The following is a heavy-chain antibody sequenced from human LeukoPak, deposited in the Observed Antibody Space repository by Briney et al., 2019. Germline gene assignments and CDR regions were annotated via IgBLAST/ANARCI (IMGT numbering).Heavy chain of an antibody. V-gene: IGHV3-53*01. D-gene: IGHD3-22*01. Sequence: QPGGSLRLSCAASGFTVSSNYMSWVRQAPGKGLEWVSVIYSGGSTYYADSVKGRFTISRDNSKNTLYLRMNSLRAEDTAVYYCAGRGYDSSGYYLPDYWGQGTLVTVSS. CDR3: AGRGYDSSGYYLPDY. J-gene: IGHJ4*02. CDR2: IYSGGST. CDR1: GFTVSSNY.